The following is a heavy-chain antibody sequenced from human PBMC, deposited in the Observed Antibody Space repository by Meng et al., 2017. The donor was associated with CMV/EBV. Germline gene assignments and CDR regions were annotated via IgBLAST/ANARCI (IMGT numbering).Heavy chain of an antibody. J-gene: IGHJ5*02. CDR1: FSGYY. V-gene: IGHV4-34*01. CDR3: ARGERNYDSSGCTTNWFDP. Sequence: FSGYYWSWIRQPPGKGLEWIGEINHSGSTNYNPSLKSRVTISVDTSKNQFSLKLSSVTAADTAVYYCARGERNYDSSGCTTNWFDPWGQGTLVTVSS. CDR2: INHSGST. D-gene: IGHD3-22*01.